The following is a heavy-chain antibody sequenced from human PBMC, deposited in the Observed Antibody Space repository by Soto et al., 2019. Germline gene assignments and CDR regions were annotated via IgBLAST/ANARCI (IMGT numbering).Heavy chain of an antibody. J-gene: IGHJ5*02. CDR1: GFTFGDYW. CDR2: VSGDGSRT. CDR3: ARGRGTIFNWFDP. D-gene: IGHD3-3*01. V-gene: IGHV3-74*01. Sequence: GGSLRLSCSASGFTFGDYWIHWVRQAPGKGLVWVSRVSGDGSRTTYADSVKGRFTISRDNAKNTLYLQMNSLRVEDTALYFCARGRGTIFNWFDPWGQGTLVTVSS.